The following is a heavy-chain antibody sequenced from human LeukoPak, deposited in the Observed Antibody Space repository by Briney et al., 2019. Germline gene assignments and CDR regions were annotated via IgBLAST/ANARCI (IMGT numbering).Heavy chain of an antibody. J-gene: IGHJ6*02. Sequence: SETLSLTCAVYGGSFSGYYWSWIRQPPGKGLEWIGEINHSGSTNYNPSLKSRVTISVDTSKNQFSLKLSSVTAADTAVYYCARGYWAHGMNVWGPGTTVTVSS. D-gene: IGHD2-15*01. V-gene: IGHV4-34*01. CDR2: INHSGST. CDR1: GGSFSGYY. CDR3: ARGYWAHGMNV.